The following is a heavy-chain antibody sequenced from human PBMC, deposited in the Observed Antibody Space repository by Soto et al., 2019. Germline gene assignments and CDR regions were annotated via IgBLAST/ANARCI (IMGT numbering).Heavy chain of an antibody. CDR3: ASDPPPPDY. CDR2: ISAYNGNT. Sequence: QVQLVQSGAEVKKPGASVKVSCKASGYTFASYAISWMRQAPGQGLEWMGWISAYNGNTNYAQKLQGRVTMTTDTSTSPAYMELRSLGSDDTAVYYCASDPPPPDYWGQGTLVTVSS. J-gene: IGHJ4*02. V-gene: IGHV1-18*01. CDR1: GYTFASYA.